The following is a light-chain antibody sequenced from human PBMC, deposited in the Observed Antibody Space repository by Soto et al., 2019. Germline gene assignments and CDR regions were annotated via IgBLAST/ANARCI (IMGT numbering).Light chain of an antibody. Sequence: DIQMSLSPFTLYETVGDRVTFSCWASQGISSCLAWYQQKPGKAPKLLIYDASSLESGVPSRFSGSGSGTDFTLTITRLQPDDFAAYYCQQYYSYPWTFGRGTKVDIK. CDR2: DAS. CDR3: QQYYSYPWT. J-gene: IGKJ1*01. V-gene: IGKV1-5*01. CDR1: QGISSC.